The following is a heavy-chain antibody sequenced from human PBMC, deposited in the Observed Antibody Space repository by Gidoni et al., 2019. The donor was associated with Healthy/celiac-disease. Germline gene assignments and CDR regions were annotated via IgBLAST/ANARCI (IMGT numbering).Heavy chain of an antibody. Sequence: EVQLLESGGGSVQPGGSLRLSCSASGFPFSLYAMSWVRQAPGKGLGWVSAISCSGGSTYYADSGKGRFTISRDNSKNTLYLQRNILRAEDTAVYYCAKSLSYYYGSGRTRGWYFDLWGRGILVTVSS. CDR2: ISCSGGST. J-gene: IGHJ2*01. D-gene: IGHD3-10*01. V-gene: IGHV3-23*01. CDR1: GFPFSLYA. CDR3: AKSLSYYYGSGRTRGWYFDL.